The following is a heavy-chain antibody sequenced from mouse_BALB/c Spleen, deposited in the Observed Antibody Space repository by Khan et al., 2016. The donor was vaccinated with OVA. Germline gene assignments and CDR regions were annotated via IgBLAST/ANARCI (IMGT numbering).Heavy chain of an antibody. Sequence: QIQLVQSGPELKKPGETVKISCKASGYTFTNYGMNWVKQAPGKGLKWMGWINTYTGEPTYADDFKGRSAFSLETSASPAYLQIKNLKNEGTATYCWAGSNSYWYFDFWGAGTTVTVSS. CDR3: AGSNSYWYFDF. CDR1: GYTFTNYG. V-gene: IGHV9-3-1*01. J-gene: IGHJ1*01. D-gene: IGHD4-1*02. CDR2: INTYTGEP.